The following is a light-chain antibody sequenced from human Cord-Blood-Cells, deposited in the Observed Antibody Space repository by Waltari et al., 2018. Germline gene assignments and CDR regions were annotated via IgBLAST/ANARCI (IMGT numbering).Light chain of an antibody. CDR3: QQYNNWPRT. J-gene: IGKJ1*01. CDR2: GAS. Sequence: EIVMTQSPATLSVSPGERATLSCRASQSVSSNLAWYQQKPGQAPRLRIYGASTRATVIPARFSCSGSGTEFTLTISSLQSEDFAVYYCQQYNNWPRTFGQGTKVEIK. V-gene: IGKV3-15*01. CDR1: QSVSSN.